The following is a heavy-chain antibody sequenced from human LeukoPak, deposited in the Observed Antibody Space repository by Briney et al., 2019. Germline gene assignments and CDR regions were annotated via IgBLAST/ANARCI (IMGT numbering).Heavy chain of an antibody. V-gene: IGHV1-8*03. D-gene: IGHD2-15*01. CDR1: GYTFTSCD. CDR2: MKPDSGNT. Sequence: ASVKVSCKASGYTFTSCDINWVRQASGQGLEWMGWMKPDSGNTGYAQKFQGRVTITRDTSTNTAYMELSGLRSEDTAVYYCATGVLVAATHFDPWGQGTLVTVSS. J-gene: IGHJ5*02. CDR3: ATGVLVAATHFDP.